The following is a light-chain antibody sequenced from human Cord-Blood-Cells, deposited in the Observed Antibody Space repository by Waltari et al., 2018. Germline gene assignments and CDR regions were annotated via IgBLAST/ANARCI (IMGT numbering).Light chain of an antibody. CDR2: AAS. CDR3: QQSYSTPWT. J-gene: IGKJ1*01. Sequence: DSQITQSPSSLSASVGDSVTITCRASQSISSYLNWYQQKPGKAPKLLTYAASSLQSGVPSRFSGSGSGTDFTLTISSLQPEDFATYYCQQSYSTPWTFGQGTKVEIK. CDR1: QSISSY. V-gene: IGKV1-39*01.